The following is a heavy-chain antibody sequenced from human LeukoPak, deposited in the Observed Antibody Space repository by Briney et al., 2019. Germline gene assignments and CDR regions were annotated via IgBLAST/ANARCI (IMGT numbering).Heavy chain of an antibody. V-gene: IGHV3-30-3*01. CDR1: GFIFSNYA. Sequence: PGGSLRLSCSASGFIFSNYAMHWVRQAPGKGLEWVAVITHDGSKNFNAASVKGRFTISKDNSQNTLYLQMNSLRAEDTAVYYCAKEGYDSSGYLFHWGQGTLVTVSS. D-gene: IGHD3-22*01. J-gene: IGHJ4*02. CDR3: AKEGYDSSGYLFH. CDR2: ITHDGSKN.